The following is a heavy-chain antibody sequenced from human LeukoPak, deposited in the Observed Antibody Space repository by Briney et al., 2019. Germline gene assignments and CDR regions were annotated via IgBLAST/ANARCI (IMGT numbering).Heavy chain of an antibody. D-gene: IGHD3-10*01. CDR2: ISAYNGNT. J-gene: IGHJ5*02. Sequence: GASVKVSCTASGYTFTSYGISWVRQAPGQGLEWMGWISAYNGNTNYAQKLQGRVTMTTDTSTSTAYTELRSLRSDDTAVYYCARIRSARITMVRGDWFDPWGQGTLVTVSS. V-gene: IGHV1-18*01. CDR1: GYTFTSYG. CDR3: ARIRSARITMVRGDWFDP.